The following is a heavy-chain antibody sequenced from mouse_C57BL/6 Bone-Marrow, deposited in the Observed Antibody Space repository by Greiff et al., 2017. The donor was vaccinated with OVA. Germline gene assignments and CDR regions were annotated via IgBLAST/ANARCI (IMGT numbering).Heavy chain of an antibody. Sequence: VQLQQPGAELVRPGSSVKLSCKASGYTFTSYWMHWVKQRPIQGLEWIGNIDPSDSETHYNQKFKDKATLTVDKSSSTAYMQLSSLTSEDSAVYYGARLYYYGSRGYFDYWGQGTTLTVSS. D-gene: IGHD1-1*01. CDR1: GYTFTSYW. CDR3: ARLYYYGSRGYFDY. CDR2: IDPSDSET. V-gene: IGHV1-52*01. J-gene: IGHJ2*01.